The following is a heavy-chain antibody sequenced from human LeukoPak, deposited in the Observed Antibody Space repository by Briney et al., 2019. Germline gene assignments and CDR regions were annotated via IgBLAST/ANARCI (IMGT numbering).Heavy chain of an antibody. Sequence: SQTLSLTCTVSGGSISSGSYYWSWIRQPAGKRLEWIGRIYSSGSTNYNPSLKSRVTISVDTSKNQSSLKLSSVTAADTAVYYCASTRNYDLWSGSGYFDLWGRGTLVTVSS. CDR1: GGSISSGSYY. J-gene: IGHJ2*01. V-gene: IGHV4-61*02. CDR3: ASTRNYDLWSGSGYFDL. CDR2: IYSSGST. D-gene: IGHD3-3*01.